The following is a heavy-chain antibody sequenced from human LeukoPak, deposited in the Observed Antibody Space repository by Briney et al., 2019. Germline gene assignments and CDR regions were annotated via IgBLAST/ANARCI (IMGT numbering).Heavy chain of an antibody. CDR2: ISWNSGSI. D-gene: IGHD6-19*01. Sequence: PGRSLRLSCAASGFTFDDYAMHWVRQAPGKGLEWVSGISWNSGSIGYADSVKGRFTISRDNAKNSLYLQMNSLRAEYTALYYCAKGITSIVVAHNACDIWGQGTMVTVSS. CDR3: AKGITSIVVAHNACDI. V-gene: IGHV3-9*01. J-gene: IGHJ3*02. CDR1: GFTFDDYA.